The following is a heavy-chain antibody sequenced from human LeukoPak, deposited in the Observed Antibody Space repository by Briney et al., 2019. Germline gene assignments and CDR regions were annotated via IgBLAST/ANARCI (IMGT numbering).Heavy chain of an antibody. Sequence: GGSLRLSCAASGFTFSTYAMSWVRQAPGKGLEWVSSIGGSGDITYYADSVKGRFTISRDNSKNTLYLQMNSLRAEDTAMYYCVKRSAPGTFSFFDFWGQGTLVIVSS. CDR1: GFTFSTYA. V-gene: IGHV3-23*01. J-gene: IGHJ4*02. D-gene: IGHD6-13*01. CDR3: VKRSAPGTFSFFDF. CDR2: IGGSGDIT.